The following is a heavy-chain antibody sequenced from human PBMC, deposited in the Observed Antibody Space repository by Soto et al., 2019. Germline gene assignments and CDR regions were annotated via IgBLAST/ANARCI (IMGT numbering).Heavy chain of an antibody. CDR3: AKLEGAIDI. J-gene: IGHJ3*02. V-gene: IGHV3-9*01. CDR1: GITFNDYA. CDR2: ISWNSGNI. Sequence: EVELVESGGGLVQPGRSLRLSCVASGITFNDYAMHWVRQAPGKGLEWVSGISWNSGNIGYGNSVKGRFTISRDNAKSSLYLQMNSLRAEDTALYYCAKLEGAIDIWGKGTMVTVSS.